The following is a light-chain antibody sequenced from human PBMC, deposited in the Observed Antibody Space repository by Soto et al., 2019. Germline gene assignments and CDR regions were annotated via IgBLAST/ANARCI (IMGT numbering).Light chain of an antibody. Sequence: DIVMTQSPDSLAVSLGERATINCKSSQSVLYSSNNKNYLAWYQQKPGQPPKLLIYWASTRESGVPDRFSGIGSRTDFTLTISSLQAEDVAVYYSQQYYSTPYTFGQGTKLEIK. CDR2: WAS. CDR1: QSVLYSSNNKNY. CDR3: QQYYSTPYT. J-gene: IGKJ2*01. V-gene: IGKV4-1*01.